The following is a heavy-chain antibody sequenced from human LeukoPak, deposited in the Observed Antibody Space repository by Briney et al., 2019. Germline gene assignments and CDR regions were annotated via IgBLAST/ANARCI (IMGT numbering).Heavy chain of an antibody. CDR2: ISGSGGST. Sequence: GGSLRLSCAASGFTFSSYAMSWVRQAPGKGLEWVSAISGSGGSTYYADSVKGRFTISRDNSKNTLYLQMNSLRAEDTAVYYWAKAGNMVRGGSIPGFDPWSQGRLVTV. J-gene: IGHJ5*02. D-gene: IGHD3-10*01. CDR1: GFTFSSYA. V-gene: IGHV3-23*01. CDR3: AKAGNMVRGGSIPGFDP.